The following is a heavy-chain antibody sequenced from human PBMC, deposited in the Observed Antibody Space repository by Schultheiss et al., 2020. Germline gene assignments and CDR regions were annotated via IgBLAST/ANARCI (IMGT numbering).Heavy chain of an antibody. Sequence: GGSLRLSCAASGFTFDDYAMHWVRQAPGKGLEWVSGINWSSGEIAYADFVKGRFTISRDNAKNSLYLQMNSLRVEDTAVYYCARGAGPWGWGVIIPTYFDYWGQGTLVTVSS. CDR1: GFTFDDYA. V-gene: IGHV3-9*01. CDR3: ARGAGPWGWGVIIPTYFDY. J-gene: IGHJ4*02. CDR2: INWSSGEI. D-gene: IGHD3-10*01.